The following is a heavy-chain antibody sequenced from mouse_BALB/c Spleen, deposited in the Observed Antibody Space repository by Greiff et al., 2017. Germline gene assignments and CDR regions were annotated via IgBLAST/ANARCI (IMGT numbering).Heavy chain of an antibody. V-gene: IGHV2-6-4*01. CDR2: IWGGGST. CDR1: GFSLSRYS. Sequence: VKVVESGPGLVAPSQSLSITCTVSGFSLSRYSVHWVRQPPGKGLEWLGMIWGGGSTDYNSALKSRLSISKDNSKSQVFLKMNSLQTDDTAMYYCARNWGDGPWFAYWGQGTLVTVSA. J-gene: IGHJ3*01. CDR3: ARNWGDGPWFAY. D-gene: IGHD2-3*01.